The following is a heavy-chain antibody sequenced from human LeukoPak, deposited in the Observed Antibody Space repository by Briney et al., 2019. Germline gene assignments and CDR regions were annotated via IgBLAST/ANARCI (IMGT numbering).Heavy chain of an antibody. D-gene: IGHD5-18*01. V-gene: IGHV4-34*01. CDR2: INHSGST. Sequence: SETLSLTCAVYGGSFSGYYWSWIRQPPGKGLEWIGEINHSGSTNYNPSLKSRVTMSVDTSKNQFSLKLSSVTAADTAVYYCARAGYIYGFYYYYMDVWGKGTTVTISS. CDR1: GGSFSGYY. CDR3: ARAGYIYGFYYYYMDV. J-gene: IGHJ6*03.